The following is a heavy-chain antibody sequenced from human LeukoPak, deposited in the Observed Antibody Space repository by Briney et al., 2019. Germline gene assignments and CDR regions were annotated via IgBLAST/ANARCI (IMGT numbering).Heavy chain of an antibody. V-gene: IGHV3-30*02. CDR1: GFRFSTSA. D-gene: IGHD4-17*01. CDR2: MQNDGSEK. Sequence: PGGSLRLPCAASGFRFSTSAMDWVRHAPGKGLEWVAFMQNDGSEKYYADSVKGRVTISRDISKNTLYLQINSLRIEDTAVYYCARGFDYGFHYWGQGTLVTVSS. CDR3: ARGFDYGFHY. J-gene: IGHJ4*02.